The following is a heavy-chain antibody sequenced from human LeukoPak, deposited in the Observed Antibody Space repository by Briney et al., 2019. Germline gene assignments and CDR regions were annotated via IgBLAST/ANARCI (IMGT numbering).Heavy chain of an antibody. Sequence: PGGSLRLSCAAPGFTFNSYGMHWVRQAPGKGLEWVADIWYDGSNKYYADSVKGRFTISRDNSKNTLYLQMNSLRAEDTAVYYCAKDPAAGISNSFDYWGQGTLVTVSS. V-gene: IGHV3-33*06. CDR3: AKDPAAGISNSFDY. D-gene: IGHD6-13*01. CDR2: IWYDGSNK. J-gene: IGHJ4*02. CDR1: GFTFNSYG.